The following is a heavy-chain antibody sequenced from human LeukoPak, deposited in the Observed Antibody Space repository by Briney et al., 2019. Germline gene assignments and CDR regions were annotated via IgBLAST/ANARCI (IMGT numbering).Heavy chain of an antibody. V-gene: IGHV1-2*02. CDR1: GYTFTGYY. CDR2: INPNSGGT. J-gene: IGHJ3*02. CDR3: ARDCSGVSCYGAFDI. Sequence: GASVKVSCKASGYTFTGYYLHWVRQAPGQGLEWMGWINPNSGGTNYAQKFQGRVTMTRDTSTSTAYMELSRLRSDDTAVYYCARDCSGVSCYGAFDIWGQGTMVTVSS. D-gene: IGHD2-15*01.